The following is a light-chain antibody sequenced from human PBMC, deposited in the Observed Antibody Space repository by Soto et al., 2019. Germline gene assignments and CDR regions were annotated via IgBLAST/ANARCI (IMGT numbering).Light chain of an antibody. CDR2: EVS. V-gene: IGLV2-14*01. Sequence: QSVLTQPASVSGSPGQSITISCTGTSSDVGGYNYVSWYRQHPGKAPKLMIYEVSNRPSGVSNRFSGSKSGNTASLTISGLQAEDEADYYCSSYTSSSIDYVFGTGTKVTVL. CDR3: SSYTSSSIDYV. CDR1: SSDVGGYNY. J-gene: IGLJ1*01.